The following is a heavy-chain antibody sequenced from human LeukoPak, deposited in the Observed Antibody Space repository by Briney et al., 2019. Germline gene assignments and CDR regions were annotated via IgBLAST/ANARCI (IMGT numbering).Heavy chain of an antibody. D-gene: IGHD3-22*01. CDR2: INWNGGST. J-gene: IGHJ4*02. V-gene: IGHV3-20*04. CDR1: GFTFDDYG. CDR3: ARAYYHDSSGYPPYY. Sequence: GGSLRLSCAASGFTFDDYGMNWVRQAPGKGLEWVSGINWNGGSTGYADSVKGRFTISRDNAKNSLYLQMNSLRAEDTALYYCARAYYHDSSGYPPYYWGQGTLVTVSS.